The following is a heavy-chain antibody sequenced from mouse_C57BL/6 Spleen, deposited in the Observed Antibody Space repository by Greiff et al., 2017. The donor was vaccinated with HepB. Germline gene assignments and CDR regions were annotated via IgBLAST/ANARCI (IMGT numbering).Heavy chain of an antibody. J-gene: IGHJ2*01. CDR2: INYDGSST. CDR1: GFTFSDYY. CDR3: AREGLLPHYFDY. D-gene: IGHD5-5*01. Sequence: DVQLQESEGGLVQPGSSMKLSCTASGFTFSDYYMAWVRQVPEKGLEWVANINYDGSSTYYLDSLKSRFIISRDNAKNILYLQMSSLKSEDTATYYCAREGLLPHYFDYWGQGTTLTVSS. V-gene: IGHV5-16*01.